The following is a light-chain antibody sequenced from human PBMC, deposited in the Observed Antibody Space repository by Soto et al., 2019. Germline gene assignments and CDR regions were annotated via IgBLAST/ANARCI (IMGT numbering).Light chain of an antibody. CDR3: QRYNNWPLT. V-gene: IGKV3-15*01. CDR1: QSVGSN. Sequence: EIVMTQSPATLSVSPGERATLSCRASQSVGSNLAWYQQKPGQAPRLLIYGASTRATGIPARFSGSGSGTEFTLTISSLQSEDFAVYHCQRYNNWPLTFGGGTKVEIK. J-gene: IGKJ4*01. CDR2: GAS.